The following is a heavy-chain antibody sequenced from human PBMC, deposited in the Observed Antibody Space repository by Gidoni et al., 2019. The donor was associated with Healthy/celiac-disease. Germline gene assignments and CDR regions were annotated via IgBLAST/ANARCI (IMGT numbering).Heavy chain of an antibody. Sequence: QVQLVQSGAEVKKPGASVKVSCKASGYTFTSYGISWVRQAPGQGLEWMGWLSAYNGNTNYAQKLQGRVTMTTDTSTSTAYLELRSLRSDDTAVYYCARDWGGGRSFMETPTNTFDYWGQGTLVTVSS. J-gene: IGHJ4*02. D-gene: IGHD2-15*01. CDR3: ARDWGGGRSFMETPTNTFDY. V-gene: IGHV1-18*01. CDR2: LSAYNGNT. CDR1: GYTFTSYG.